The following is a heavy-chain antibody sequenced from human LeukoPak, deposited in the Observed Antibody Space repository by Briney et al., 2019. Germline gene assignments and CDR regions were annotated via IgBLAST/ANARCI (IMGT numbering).Heavy chain of an antibody. CDR2: INPNSGGT. D-gene: IGHD6-19*01. J-gene: IGHJ4*02. CDR1: GYTFTGYY. Sequence: ASVKVSCKASGYTFTGYYMHWVRQAPGQGLEWMGWINPNSGGTNYAQKFQGRVTMTRDTSISTAYMELSRLRSDDTAVYYCARDGEGPTPNYSSDWPTPFDYWGQGTLVTVSS. CDR3: ARDGEGPTPNYSSDWPTPFDY. V-gene: IGHV1-2*02.